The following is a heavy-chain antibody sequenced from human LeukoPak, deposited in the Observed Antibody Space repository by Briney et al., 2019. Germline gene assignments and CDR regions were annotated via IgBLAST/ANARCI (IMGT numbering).Heavy chain of an antibody. J-gene: IGHJ3*01. CDR3: AREGIIVAVTAVTSDAFDF. Sequence: ASVKVSCKASGYSFTGHLVHWVRQAPGQGLEWMGWISPNTGGTKYAQKVQGRVTMTRDTSINTAYMELSRLRSDDSAVYYCAREGIIVAVTAVTSDAFDFWGQGTMVTVSS. CDR2: ISPNTGGT. V-gene: IGHV1-2*02. D-gene: IGHD2-21*02. CDR1: GYSFTGHL.